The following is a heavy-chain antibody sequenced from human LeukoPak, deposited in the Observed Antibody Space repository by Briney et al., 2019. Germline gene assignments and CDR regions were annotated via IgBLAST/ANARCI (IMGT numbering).Heavy chain of an antibody. CDR3: AKGEGYYYYYMDV. V-gene: IGHV3-33*06. D-gene: IGHD3-16*01. CDR2: RGNDESNK. Sequence: PGRSLRLSCAASVFTFSSYGMHCVPQAPSKGLEGVNVRGNDESNKYYGDVVKSRFTITSNDYKDTLYLQTNSMRAEDTAVYYCAKGEGYYYYYMDVWGKGTTVTVSS. J-gene: IGHJ6*03. CDR1: VFTFSSYG.